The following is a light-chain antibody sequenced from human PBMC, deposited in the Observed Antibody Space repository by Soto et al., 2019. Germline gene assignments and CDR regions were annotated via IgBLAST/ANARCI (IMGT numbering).Light chain of an antibody. CDR3: QQSYSTLIT. CDR1: QSISNY. Sequence: DIQITQSPSSLSASVGDRVTIACRASQSISNYLNWYQQRPGRAPKLLIYAASSLQSGVPSRFSGSGSGTDFTLTISSLQPDDFATYYCQQSYSTLITFGQGTRLEIK. V-gene: IGKV1-39*01. J-gene: IGKJ5*01. CDR2: AAS.